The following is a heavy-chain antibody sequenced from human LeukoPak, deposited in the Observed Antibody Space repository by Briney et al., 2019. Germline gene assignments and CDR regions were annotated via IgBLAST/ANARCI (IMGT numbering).Heavy chain of an antibody. CDR2: ISSSSSYT. V-gene: IGHV3-11*06. D-gene: IGHD5-18*01. J-gene: IGHJ4*02. CDR1: GFTFSDYY. Sequence: PGGSLRLSCAASGFTFSDYYMSWIRQAPGKGLEWVSYISSSSSYTNYADSVKGRFTISRDNAKNSLYLQMISLRAEDTAVYYCARAAGPHTAMVLWGQGTLVTVSS. CDR3: ARAAGPHTAMVL.